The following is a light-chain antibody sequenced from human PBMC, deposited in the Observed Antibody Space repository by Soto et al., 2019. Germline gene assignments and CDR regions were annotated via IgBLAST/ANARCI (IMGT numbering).Light chain of an antibody. J-gene: IGKJ1*01. CDR3: QNFDSAPQT. CDR1: QGIRHY. V-gene: IGKV1-27*01. Sequence: EIQMTESASSVSASVGDRVTITCRASQGIRHYLAWYQQKPGKVPRLLIYEASNLQSRVPSRFRGGGSGTECTITISSLQTEDASTYYCQNFDSAPQTFGQGTKVDIK. CDR2: EAS.